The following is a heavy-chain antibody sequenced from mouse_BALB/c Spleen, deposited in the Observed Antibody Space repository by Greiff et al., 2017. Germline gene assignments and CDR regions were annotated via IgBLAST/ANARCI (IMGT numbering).Heavy chain of an antibody. CDR2: INPYNGDT. CDR3: GRQDCYGSSYYAMDY. D-gene: IGHD1-1*01. CDR1: GYSFTGYF. Sequence: VQLKESGPELVKPGASVKISCKASGYSFTGYFMNWVKQSHGKSLEWIGRINPYNGDTFYNQKFKGKATLTVDKSSSTAHMELLSLTSEDSAVYYCGRQDCYGSSYYAMDYWGQGTSVTVSS. V-gene: IGHV1-37*01. J-gene: IGHJ4*01.